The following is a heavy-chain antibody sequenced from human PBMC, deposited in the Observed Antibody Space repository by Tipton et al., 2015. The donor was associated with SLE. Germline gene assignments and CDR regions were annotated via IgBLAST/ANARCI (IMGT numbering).Heavy chain of an antibody. D-gene: IGHD2-15*01. J-gene: IGHJ6*02. CDR1: GFTFSSYS. CDR2: INHSGST. V-gene: IGHV4-34*09. CDR3: ASGGGYCSGGSCFPYGMDV. Sequence: LRLSCAASGFTFSSYSMNWVRQAPGKGLEWIGEINHSGSTYYNPSLKSRVTISVDTSKNQFSLKLSSVTAADTAVYYCASGGGYCSGGSCFPYGMDVWGQGTTVTVSS.